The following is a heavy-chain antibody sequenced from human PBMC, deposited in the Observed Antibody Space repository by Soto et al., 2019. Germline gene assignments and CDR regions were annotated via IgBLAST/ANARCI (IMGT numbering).Heavy chain of an antibody. D-gene: IGHD3-9*01. J-gene: IGHJ4*02. Sequence: QVQLQESGPGLVKPSQTLSLTCTVSGGSISSGGYYWSWIRQHPGKGLEWIGYIYYSGSTDYNPSLKSRVTISVDTSKNQFSLKLSSVTAADTAVYYCARVPGHDILTGYYRPYYFAYWGQGTLVTVSS. CDR2: IYYSGST. CDR3: ARVPGHDILTGYYRPYYFAY. V-gene: IGHV4-31*03. CDR1: GGSISSGGYY.